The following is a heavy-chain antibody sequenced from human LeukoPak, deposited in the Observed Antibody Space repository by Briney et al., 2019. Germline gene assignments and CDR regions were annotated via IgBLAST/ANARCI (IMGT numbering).Heavy chain of an antibody. D-gene: IGHD3-10*01. V-gene: IGHV1-46*01. Sequence: ASVTVSCKASGYTFTTYYMHWVRQAPGQGLEWMGIINPSSGGTSYAQKFQGRVTMTRDTSTRTVYMDLSSLRSEYTAVYYCARSDDSHGSDYWGQGTLVTVSS. CDR1: GYTFTTYY. CDR3: ARSDDSHGSDY. J-gene: IGHJ4*02. CDR2: INPSSGGT.